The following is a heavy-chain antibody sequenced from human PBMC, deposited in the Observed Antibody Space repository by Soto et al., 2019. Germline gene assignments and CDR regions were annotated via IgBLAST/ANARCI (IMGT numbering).Heavy chain of an antibody. CDR3: GRGQATFDP. Sequence: QIQLVQSGAEMKKPGASVKVSCKASGYTFTNYAMHWVRQAPGQRLEWMGRINTANGDTIYSQNFQGRVTITRDTSVSTVYLELSSLRFEDTAVYYCGRGQATFDPWGQGTLVTVSS. J-gene: IGHJ5*02. V-gene: IGHV1-3*04. CDR2: INTANGDT. CDR1: GYTFTNYA.